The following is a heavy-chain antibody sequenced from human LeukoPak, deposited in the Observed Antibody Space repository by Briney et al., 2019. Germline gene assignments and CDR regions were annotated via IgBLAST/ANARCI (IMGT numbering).Heavy chain of an antibody. J-gene: IGHJ4*02. CDR3: AKAPVTTCSGAYCYPFDY. Sequence: PGGSLRLSCVVSGFSLSNYGMTWVRQAPGKGLEWVSAISRNGDDRYYTDSVKGRFTISRDCSKNTLYLQMNSLRAGDAAVYYCAKAPVTTCSGAYCYPFDYWSQGTLVTVSS. V-gene: IGHV3-23*01. D-gene: IGHD2-15*01. CDR1: GFSLSNYG. CDR2: ISRNGDDR.